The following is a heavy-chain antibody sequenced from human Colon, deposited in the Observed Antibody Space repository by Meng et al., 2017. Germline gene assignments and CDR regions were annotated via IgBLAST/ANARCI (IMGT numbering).Heavy chain of an antibody. J-gene: IGHJ4*02. CDR2: MFHSGTT. Sequence: QVQGAGPGLVRPSETLSLTCNVSGGSVSSGSHYWSWIRQPPGKGLEWIGYMFHSGTTKYNPSLKSRVSMSVDTTKNQFYLKLTSVTVADTAVFYCARLIAGWPFYFDYWGQGILVTVSS. CDR3: ARLIAGWPFYFDY. CDR1: GGSVSSGSHY. D-gene: IGHD6-19*01. V-gene: IGHV4-61*01.